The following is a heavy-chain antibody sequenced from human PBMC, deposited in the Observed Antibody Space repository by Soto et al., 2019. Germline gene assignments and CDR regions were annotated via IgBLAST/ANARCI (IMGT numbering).Heavy chain of an antibody. CDR3: ARGHSVLRFLESVPGRYFDY. CDR2: IYYSGST. J-gene: IGHJ4*02. CDR1: GGSISSGGYY. Sequence: PSETLSLTCTVSGGSISSGGYYWSWIRQHPGKGLEWIGYIYYSGSTYYNPSLKSRVTISVDTSKNQFSLKLSSVTAADTAVYYCARGHSVLRFLESVPGRYFDYWGQGTLVTVSS. V-gene: IGHV4-31*03. D-gene: IGHD3-3*01.